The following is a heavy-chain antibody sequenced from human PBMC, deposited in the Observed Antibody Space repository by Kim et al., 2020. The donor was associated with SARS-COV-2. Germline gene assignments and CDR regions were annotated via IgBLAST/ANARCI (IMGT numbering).Heavy chain of an antibody. CDR2: IRSKANSYAT. CDR1: GFTFSGSA. D-gene: IGHD2-15*01. CDR3: TRPPRWYCSGGSCYPSRMGYGMDV. J-gene: IGHJ6*02. V-gene: IGHV3-73*01. Sequence: GGSLRLSCAASGFTFSGSAMHWVRQASGKGLEWVGRIRSKANSYATAYAASVKGRFTISRDDSKNTAYLQMNSLKTEDTAVYYCTRPPRWYCSGGSCYPSRMGYGMDVWGQGTTVTVSS.